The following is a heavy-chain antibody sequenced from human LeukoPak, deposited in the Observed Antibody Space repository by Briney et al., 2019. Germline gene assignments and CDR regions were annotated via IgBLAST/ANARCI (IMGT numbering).Heavy chain of an antibody. V-gene: IGHV4-30-4*01. J-gene: IGHJ4*02. D-gene: IGHD3-22*01. CDR3: ARVNYYDSSGYYYYFDY. CDR1: GGSISSGDYY. Sequence: SETLSLTCTVSGGSISSGDYYWSWIRQPPGKGLEWIGYIYYSGSTYYNPSLKSRVTISVDTSKNQFSLKLSSVTAADTAAYYCARVNYYDSSGYYYYFDYWGQGTLVTVSS. CDR2: IYYSGST.